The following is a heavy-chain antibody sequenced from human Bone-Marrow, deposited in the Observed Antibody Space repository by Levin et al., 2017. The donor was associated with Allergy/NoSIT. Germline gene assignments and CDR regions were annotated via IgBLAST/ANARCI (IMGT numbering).Heavy chain of an antibody. V-gene: IGHV4-34*01. J-gene: IGHJ4*02. CDR2: INHSGST. CDR1: GGSFSGYY. CDR3: ARGGAAAGIPNSIFDY. Sequence: PSETLSLTCAVYGGSFSGYYWSWIRQPPGKGLEWIGEINHSGSTNYNPSLKSRVTISVDTSKNQFSLKLSSVTAADTAVYYCARGGAAAGIPNSIFDYWGQGTLVTVSS. D-gene: IGHD6-13*01.